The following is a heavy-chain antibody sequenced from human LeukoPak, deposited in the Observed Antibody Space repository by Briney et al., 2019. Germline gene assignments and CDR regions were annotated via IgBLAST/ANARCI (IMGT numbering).Heavy chain of an antibody. CDR3: AKTLILVVPSAKYFDY. D-gene: IGHD2-2*01. CDR2: ISGSGGST. Sequence: GGSLTLSCAASGFTFSNYATSWGRQAPGKGLEWVSAISGSGGSTYYADSVKGRFTISIDNSKNTLYLQMNSLRAEDAAVYHCAKTLILVVPSAKYFDYWGQGTLVTVSS. J-gene: IGHJ4*02. V-gene: IGHV3-23*01. CDR1: GFTFSNYA.